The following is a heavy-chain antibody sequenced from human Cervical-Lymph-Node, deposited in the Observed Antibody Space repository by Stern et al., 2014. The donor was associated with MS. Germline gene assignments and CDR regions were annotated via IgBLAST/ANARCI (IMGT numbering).Heavy chain of an antibody. Sequence: QVQLVESGAQVKKPGASVMISCKASGFTFSNYYIHWVRQAPGKGLEWMAMINPGQGLEWTEMINPSGGSTIYGQKFQGRVTVTWDTSTSTVYMDLSSLRSEDTAVYYCAREDPAMLMHYYGMDVWGQGTTVTVSS. CDR3: AREDPAMLMHYYGMDV. V-gene: IGHV1-46*03. D-gene: IGHD2-2*01. CDR2: INPSGGST. J-gene: IGHJ6*02. CDR1: GFTFSNYY.